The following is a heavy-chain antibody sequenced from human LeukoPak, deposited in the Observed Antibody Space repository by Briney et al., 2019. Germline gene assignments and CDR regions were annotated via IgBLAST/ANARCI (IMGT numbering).Heavy chain of an antibody. J-gene: IGHJ4*02. D-gene: IGHD2-2*01. CDR1: GFTFSSYA. Sequence: GGSLRLSCAASGFTFSSYAMSWVRQAPGKGLEWVSAISGSGGSTYYADSVKGRFTISRDNSKHTLYLQMNSLRAEDTAVYYCAKDLDCSSTSCYPDYWGQGTLVTVSS. CDR3: AKDLDCSSTSCYPDY. V-gene: IGHV3-23*01. CDR2: ISGSGGST.